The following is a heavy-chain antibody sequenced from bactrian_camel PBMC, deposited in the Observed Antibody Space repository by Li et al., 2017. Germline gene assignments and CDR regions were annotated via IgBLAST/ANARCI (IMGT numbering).Heavy chain of an antibody. J-gene: IGHJ4*01. D-gene: IGHD5*01. Sequence: VQLVESGGGSVQAGGSLRLSCLVSERIPSTRCMGWFRQGPGKEREGVSTLTKDGSADYAASVKGRFTISRDNARNTLYLQLNSLTREDSAMYYCTRETQWVGYHEFAEYWGQGTQVTVS. CDR3: TRETQWVGYHEFAEY. V-gene: IGHV3S53*01. CDR2: LTKDGSA. CDR1: ERIPSTRC.